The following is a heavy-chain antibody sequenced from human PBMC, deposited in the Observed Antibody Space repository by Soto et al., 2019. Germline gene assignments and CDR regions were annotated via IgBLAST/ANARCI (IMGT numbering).Heavy chain of an antibody. Sequence: GGARRLSCAASGFTFSSYSMNWVRQAPGKGLEWVSSISSSSSYIYYADSVKGRFTISRDNAKNSLYLQMNSLRAEDTAVYYCARDRRELESGLYYYYVMDVWGQGTSVPVS. D-gene: IGHD1-26*01. CDR1: GFTFSSYS. V-gene: IGHV3-21*01. CDR3: ARDRRELESGLYYYYVMDV. J-gene: IGHJ6*02. CDR2: ISSSSSYI.